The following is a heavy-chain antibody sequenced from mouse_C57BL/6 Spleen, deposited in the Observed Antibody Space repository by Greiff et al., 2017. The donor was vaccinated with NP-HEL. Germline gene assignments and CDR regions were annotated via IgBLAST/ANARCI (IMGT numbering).Heavy chain of an antibody. CDR1: GYSITSGYY. CDR2: ISYDGSN. V-gene: IGHV3-6*01. Sequence: EVQLVESGPGLVQPSQSLSLTCSVTGYSITSGYYWYWLRPFPGNQLEWMGYISYDGSNNYNPSLTNRISITRDTSNNQFILKLNAVTTKDTATYYCASDLTGYYFDDWGQGTTLTVSS. CDR3: ASDLTGYYFDD. J-gene: IGHJ2*01. D-gene: IGHD4-1*01.